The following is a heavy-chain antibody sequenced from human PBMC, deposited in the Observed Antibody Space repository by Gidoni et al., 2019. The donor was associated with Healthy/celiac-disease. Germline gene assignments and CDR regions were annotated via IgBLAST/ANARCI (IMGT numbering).Heavy chain of an antibody. Sequence: EVQLVESGGGLVKPGGSLRLSCAASGFTFSSYSMNWVRQAPGKGLEWVSSISSSSSYIYYADSVKGRFTISRDNAKNSLYLQMNSLRAEDTAVYYCARGGGITIFGVVIDAFDIWGQGAMVTVSS. CDR1: GFTFSSYS. CDR2: ISSSSSYI. D-gene: IGHD3-3*01. CDR3: ARGGGITIFGVVIDAFDI. V-gene: IGHV3-21*01. J-gene: IGHJ3*02.